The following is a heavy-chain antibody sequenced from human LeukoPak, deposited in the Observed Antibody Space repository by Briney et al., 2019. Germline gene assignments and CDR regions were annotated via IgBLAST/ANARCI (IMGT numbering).Heavy chain of an antibody. CDR3: GSIFYGWGSYYRGLGPDY. CDR1: GFTFSSYA. V-gene: IGHV3-30-3*01. D-gene: IGHD3-10*01. J-gene: IGHJ4*02. CDR2: ISYDGNNE. Sequence: PGGSLRLSCAASGFTFSSYAMHWVRQAPGKGLEWVAIISYDGNNEYYADSVRGRFTISRDNSKNTIYLQMNSLRAEDTAVYYWGSIFYGWGSYYRGLGPDYWGQGPLVTVSS.